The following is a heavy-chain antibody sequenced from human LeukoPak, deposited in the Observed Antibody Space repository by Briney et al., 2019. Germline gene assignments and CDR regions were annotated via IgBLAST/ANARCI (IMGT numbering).Heavy chain of an antibody. J-gene: IGHJ3*02. CDR2: ISSSSSTI. CDR1: GFTFSSYS. V-gene: IGHV3-48*04. CDR3: ARGVPASGYDPDDAFDI. D-gene: IGHD5-12*01. Sequence: GGSLRLSCAASGFTFSSYSMNWVRQAPGKGLEWVSYISSSSSTIYYADSVKGRFTISRDNAKNSLYLQMNSLRAEDTAVYYCARGVPASGYDPDDAFDIWGQGTMVTVSS.